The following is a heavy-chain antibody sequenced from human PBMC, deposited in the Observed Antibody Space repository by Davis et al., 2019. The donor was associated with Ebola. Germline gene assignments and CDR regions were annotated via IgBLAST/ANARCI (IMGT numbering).Heavy chain of an antibody. J-gene: IGHJ3*02. CDR2: INPNSGGT. CDR1: GYTFTGYY. CDR3: ARGGLRYFDWLLSGVAFDI. Sequence: ASVKVSCKASGYTFTGYYMHWVRQAPGQGLEWMGRINPNSGGTNYAQKFQGRVTMTRDTSISTAYMELSRLRSDDTAVYYCARGGLRYFDWLLSGVAFDIWGQGTMITVSS. V-gene: IGHV1-2*06. D-gene: IGHD3-9*01.